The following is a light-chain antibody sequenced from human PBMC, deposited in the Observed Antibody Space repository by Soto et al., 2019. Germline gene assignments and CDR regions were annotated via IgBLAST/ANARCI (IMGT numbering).Light chain of an antibody. CDR2: AAS. CDR1: QGISSY. Sequence: AIRMTQSPSSFSASTGDRVTITCRASQGISSYLAWYQQKPGKAPKLLIYAASTLQSGVPSRFSGSGSGTDVTLTISGLQSEDFATYYCQQYYSYPALTFGGGTKVEIK. J-gene: IGKJ4*01. CDR3: QQYYSYPALT. V-gene: IGKV1-8*01.